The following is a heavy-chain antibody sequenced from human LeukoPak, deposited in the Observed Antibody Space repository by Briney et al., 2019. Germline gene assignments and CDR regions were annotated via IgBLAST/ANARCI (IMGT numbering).Heavy chain of an antibody. CDR1: GFTFSDYY. CDR3: ARDRRAYYASVEHPSAGDY. J-gene: IGHJ4*02. CDR2: ISSSGSTI. Sequence: GGSLRLSCAASGFTFSDYYMSWIRQAPGKGLEWISYISSSGSTIYYADSVKGRFTVSRDNAKNSLYLQMNSLRAEDTAVYYCARDRRAYYASVEHPSAGDYWGQGTLVTVSS. D-gene: IGHD3-10*01. V-gene: IGHV3-11*01.